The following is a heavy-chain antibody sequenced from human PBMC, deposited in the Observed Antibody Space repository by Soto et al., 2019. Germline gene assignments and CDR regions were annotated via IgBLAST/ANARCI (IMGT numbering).Heavy chain of an antibody. Sequence: SETLSLTCTVSGGSISSYYWSWIRQPPGKGLEWIGYIYYSGSTNYNPSLKSRVTISVDTSKNQFSLKLSSVTAADTAVYYCARAQFALYCGGDCYSNWFDPWGQGTLVTVS. CDR2: IYYSGST. CDR1: GGSISSYY. V-gene: IGHV4-59*01. D-gene: IGHD2-21*02. J-gene: IGHJ5*02. CDR3: ARAQFALYCGGDCYSNWFDP.